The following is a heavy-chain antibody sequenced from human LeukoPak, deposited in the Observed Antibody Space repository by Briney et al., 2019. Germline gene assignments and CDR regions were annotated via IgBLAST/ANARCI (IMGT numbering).Heavy chain of an antibody. Sequence: SETLSLTCTVSGGSISSYYWSCIRQPPGKGLEWIGEINHSGSTNYNPSLKSRVTISVDTSKNQFSLKLSSLTAADTAVYYCARGGGSGWYIDYWGQGTLVTVSS. CDR1: GGSISSYY. V-gene: IGHV4-34*01. D-gene: IGHD6-19*01. CDR2: INHSGST. CDR3: ARGGGSGWYIDY. J-gene: IGHJ4*02.